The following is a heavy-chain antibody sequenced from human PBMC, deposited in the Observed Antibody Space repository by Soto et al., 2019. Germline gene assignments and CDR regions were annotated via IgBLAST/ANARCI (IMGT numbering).Heavy chain of an antibody. D-gene: IGHD1-26*01. J-gene: IGHJ4*02. CDR1: GFTFSSLG. V-gene: IGHV3-30*18. CDR2: ISYDGSEK. CDR3: VKERTGTWDFDY. Sequence: GGSLRLCCAASGFTFSSLGMHWVRQAPGKGLEWVAVISYDGSEKYYADSVKGRFTISRDNSKNTLSLQMNSLRAEDTAVYYCVKERTGTWDFDYWGQGTLVTVSS.